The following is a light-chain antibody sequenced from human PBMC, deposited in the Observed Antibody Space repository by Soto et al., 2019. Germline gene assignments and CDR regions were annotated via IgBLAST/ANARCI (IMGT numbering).Light chain of an antibody. CDR2: DVT. Sequence: QSVLTQPRSVSGSPGQSLTISCTGTSSVVGGYNYVSWYQQYPGKVPKLMIYDVTKRPSGVPDRFSGSKSGNTASLTISGLQAEDEADYYCCSHAGSYTYVFGNGTKVTVL. CDR3: CSHAGSYTYV. J-gene: IGLJ1*01. V-gene: IGLV2-11*01. CDR1: SSVVGGYNY.